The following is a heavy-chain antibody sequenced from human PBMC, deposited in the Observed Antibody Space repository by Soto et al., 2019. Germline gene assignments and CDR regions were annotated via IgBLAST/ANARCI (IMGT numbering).Heavy chain of an antibody. D-gene: IGHD2-15*01. CDR2: IIPILGIA. CDR3: ARDLGYCSGGSCRNWFDP. J-gene: IGHJ5*02. CDR1: GGTFSSYT. Sequence: QVQLVQSGAEVKKPGSSVKVSCKASGGTFSSYTISWVRQAPGQGLEWMGRIIPILGIANYAQKFQGRGTITADKSTSTAYMELSSLRSEDTAVYYCARDLGYCSGGSCRNWFDPWGQGTLVTVSS. V-gene: IGHV1-69*08.